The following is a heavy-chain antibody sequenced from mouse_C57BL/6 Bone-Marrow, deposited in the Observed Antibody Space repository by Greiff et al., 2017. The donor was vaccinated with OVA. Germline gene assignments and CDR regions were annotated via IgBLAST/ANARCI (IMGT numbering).Heavy chain of an antibody. Sequence: QVQLQQSGAGLVRPGTSVKMSCKASGYTFTNYCIGWAKQSPGHGLEWIGVIYPGGGYTNYHEKFKGKATLTADKSSSTAYMQFSSLTSEDSAIYYCAREDYDYCSSSAWFAYWGQGTLVTVSA. CDR2: IYPGGGYT. CDR3: AREDYDYCSSSAWFAY. J-gene: IGHJ3*01. V-gene: IGHV1-63*01. CDR1: GYTFTNYC. D-gene: IGHD1-1*01.